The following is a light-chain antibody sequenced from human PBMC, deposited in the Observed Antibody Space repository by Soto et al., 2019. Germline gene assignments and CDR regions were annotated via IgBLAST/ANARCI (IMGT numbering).Light chain of an antibody. CDR1: QSVSSSY. J-gene: IGKJ4*01. V-gene: IGKV3-20*01. CDR2: GAS. CDR3: QQYGSSTLT. Sequence: EIVLTQSPGTLSLSPGERATLSCRASQSVSSSYLARYQHKPGQAPRLLIYGASSRATGIPDRFSGSGSGTDLTLTISRVEPEDFAVYYCQQYGSSTLTFGGGTKVEIK.